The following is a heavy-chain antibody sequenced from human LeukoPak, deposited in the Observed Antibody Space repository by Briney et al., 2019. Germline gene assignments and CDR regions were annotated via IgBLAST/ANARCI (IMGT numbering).Heavy chain of an antibody. Sequence: ASVKVSCKASGYTFTSYVISWVRQAPGQGLEWMGWISAYKGNTSYAQKLQGRVTMTTDTSTSTAYMELRSLRSDDTAVYYCARVGSVFGVVRGFDCWGQGTQVTVSS. J-gene: IGHJ5*01. CDR2: ISAYKGNT. V-gene: IGHV1-18*01. CDR1: GYTFTSYV. D-gene: IGHD3-3*01. CDR3: ARVGSVFGVVRGFDC.